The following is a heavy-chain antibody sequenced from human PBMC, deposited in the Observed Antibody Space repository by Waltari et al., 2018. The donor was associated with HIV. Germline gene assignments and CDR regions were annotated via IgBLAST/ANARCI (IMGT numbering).Heavy chain of an antibody. J-gene: IGHJ4*02. Sequence: EVQLVASGGGLVQPGGSLRLSCAASGFPFNNSWMPWVRQAPGKGLEWVANIKQNESEKYYVDSLKGRFTISRDNAKNSLFLQMNSLRVEDTAVYYCAREALYDSSGYYFDYWGQGTLVTVSS. CDR3: AREALYDSSGYYFDY. CDR1: GFPFNNSW. V-gene: IGHV3-7*01. D-gene: IGHD3-22*01. CDR2: IKQNESEK.